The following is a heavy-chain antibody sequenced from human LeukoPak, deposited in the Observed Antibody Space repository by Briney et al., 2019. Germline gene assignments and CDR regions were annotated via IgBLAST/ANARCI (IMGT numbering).Heavy chain of an antibody. Sequence: GRSLRLSWAASGFTFSSYGMHWVRQAQGKGLEWVAVICYVGSNKYYADSLKGRFTISRDIPKNKLYMQMNSLRAADPCVYYCARAGTTPLGIDYGGQGTRVTV. CDR1: GFTFSSYG. CDR2: ICYVGSNK. CDR3: ARAGTTPLGIDY. D-gene: IGHD1/OR15-1a*01. V-gene: IGHV3-33*01. J-gene: IGHJ4*02.